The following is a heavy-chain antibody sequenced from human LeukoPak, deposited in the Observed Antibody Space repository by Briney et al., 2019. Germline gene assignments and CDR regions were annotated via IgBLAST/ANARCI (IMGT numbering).Heavy chain of an antibody. V-gene: IGHV3-33*01. Sequence: GGSLRLSCAASGFTFSSYGMPWVRQAPGKGLEWVAVIWYDGSNKYYADSVKGRFTISRDNSKNTLYLQMNSLRAEDTAVYYCASRYYYDSSDPGAFDIWGQGTMVTVSS. J-gene: IGHJ3*02. CDR2: IWYDGSNK. CDR1: GFTFSSYG. D-gene: IGHD3-22*01. CDR3: ASRYYYDSSDPGAFDI.